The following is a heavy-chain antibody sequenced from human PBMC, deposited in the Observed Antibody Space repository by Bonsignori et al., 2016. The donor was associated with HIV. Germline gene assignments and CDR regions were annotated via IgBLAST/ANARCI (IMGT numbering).Heavy chain of an antibody. CDR3: ASRILHVRSPKSYHYDMDV. J-gene: IGHJ6*02. CDR1: GGSFSGYY. Sequence: QVLVQQWGAGLLKPSETLSLTCAVEGGSFSGYYWRWIRQPPGKGLEWIGEINHTGSTNYNPSLKSRFTISVDTSKNQFSLKLSSVTAADTAVYYCASRILHVRSPKSYHYDMDVWGQGTTVTVSS. V-gene: IGHV4-34*02. CDR2: INHTGST. D-gene: IGHD1-26*01.